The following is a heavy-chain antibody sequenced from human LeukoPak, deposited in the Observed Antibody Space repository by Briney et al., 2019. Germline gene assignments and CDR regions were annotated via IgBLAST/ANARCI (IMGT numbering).Heavy chain of an antibody. CDR3: ARDKSRRGYSYGLGRYYYYGMDV. Sequence: GGSLRLSCAASGFTFSSYEMNWVRQAPGKGLEWVSYISSSGSTIYYADSVKGRFTISRDNAKNSLYLQMNSLRAEDTAVYYCARDKSRRGYSYGLGRYYYYGMDVWGQGTLVTVSS. V-gene: IGHV3-48*03. CDR2: ISSSGSTI. J-gene: IGHJ6*02. D-gene: IGHD5-18*01. CDR1: GFTFSSYE.